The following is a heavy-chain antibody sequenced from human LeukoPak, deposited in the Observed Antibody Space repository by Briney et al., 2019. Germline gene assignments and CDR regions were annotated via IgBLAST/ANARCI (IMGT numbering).Heavy chain of an antibody. CDR3: ARARGASSIAAAGTLTF. CDR1: GYTFTSYD. D-gene: IGHD6-13*01. Sequence: ASVKVSCKASGYTFTSYDINWVRQATGQGLEWMRWMNPNSGNTGYAQKFQGRVTMTRNTSISTAYMELSSLRSEDTAVYYCARARGASSIAAAGTLTFWGQGTMVTVSS. J-gene: IGHJ3*01. CDR2: MNPNSGNT. V-gene: IGHV1-8*01.